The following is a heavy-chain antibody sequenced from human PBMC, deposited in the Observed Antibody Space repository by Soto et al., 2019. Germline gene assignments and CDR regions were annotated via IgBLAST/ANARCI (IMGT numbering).Heavy chain of an antibody. CDR3: ARDTATLIIDDWFDP. D-gene: IGHD2-15*01. J-gene: IGHJ5*02. V-gene: IGHV3-7*01. CDR1: GFTFSSYW. Sequence: EVQLVESGGGLVQPGGSLRLSCAASGFTFSSYWMSWVRQAPGKGLEWVANIKQDGSEKYYVDSVKGRFTSSRDNAKNSLYLQMNSLRAEDTAVYYCARDTATLIIDDWFDPWGQGTLVTVSS. CDR2: IKQDGSEK.